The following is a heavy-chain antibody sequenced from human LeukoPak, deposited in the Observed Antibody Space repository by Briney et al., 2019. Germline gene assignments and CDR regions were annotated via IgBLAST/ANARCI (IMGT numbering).Heavy chain of an antibody. CDR1: GGSISRGSYY. V-gene: IGHV4-61*02. CDR3: ASDCSGGSCYSPYYYYYMDV. Sequence: SQTMSLTCTVSGGSISRGSYYWSWIRQPPGKGLEWIGRIYTSGSTNYNPSLKSRFTISVDTSNNQFSLKLTSSTAATPSVYSCASDCSGGSCYSPYYYYYMDVWGKGTTVTVSS. D-gene: IGHD2-15*01. J-gene: IGHJ6*03. CDR2: IYTSGST.